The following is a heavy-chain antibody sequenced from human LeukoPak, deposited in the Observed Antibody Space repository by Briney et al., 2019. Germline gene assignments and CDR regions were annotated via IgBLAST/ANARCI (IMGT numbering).Heavy chain of an antibody. D-gene: IGHD2-15*01. Sequence: GGSLRLSCATSGFSFYNLAFHWVRQAPGKGLEWVSLISHDGNSRKYADSVKGRFIVSRDNSKNTLYLQMNSLRSEDTAVYYCASDSAWNLHGGYLDHWGQGTLVTVSS. V-gene: IGHV3-30*04. J-gene: IGHJ4*02. CDR1: GFSFYNLA. CDR3: ASDSAWNLHGGYLDH. CDR2: ISHDGNSR.